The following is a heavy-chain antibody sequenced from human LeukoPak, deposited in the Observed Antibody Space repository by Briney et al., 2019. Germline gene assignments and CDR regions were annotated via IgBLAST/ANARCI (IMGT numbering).Heavy chain of an antibody. CDR2: ISSRGSTI. Sequence: LXLSXAASGFTFSSYSMNWVCQAPGKXLEWVSSISSRGSTIYYADSVKGRFTISRDNANNSLYLQMSSLRAEDTAMYYCARAINSGWVPDYWGQGTLVTVSS. CDR1: GFTFSSYS. V-gene: IGHV3-21*04. J-gene: IGHJ4*02. D-gene: IGHD6-19*01. CDR3: ARAINSGWVPDY.